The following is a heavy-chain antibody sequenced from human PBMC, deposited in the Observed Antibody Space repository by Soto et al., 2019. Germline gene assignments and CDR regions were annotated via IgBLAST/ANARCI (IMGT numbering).Heavy chain of an antibody. CDR2: ISSGGGIT. CDR1: GFTFSDYY. Sequence: PGGSLRLSCAASGFTFSDYYMSWIRQAPGKGLEWVSYISSGGGITYYADSVQGRFTISRDNAKNSLYLQMNSLRAEDTAVYYCARGRFSDRYFDYWGQGTLVTVSS. CDR3: ARGRFSDRYFDY. V-gene: IGHV3-11*01. D-gene: IGHD2-21*02. J-gene: IGHJ4*02.